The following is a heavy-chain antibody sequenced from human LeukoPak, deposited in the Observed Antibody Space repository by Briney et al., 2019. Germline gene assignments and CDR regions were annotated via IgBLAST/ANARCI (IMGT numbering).Heavy chain of an antibody. CDR3: ARARDIVALFDY. J-gene: IGHJ4*02. V-gene: IGHV3-7*01. CDR2: IKEDGNEK. D-gene: IGHD5-12*01. Sequence: GGSLRLSCEASGFSFSSYWMSWVRQAPGKGLEWVANIKEDGNEKYYVDSVKGRFTVSRDNTKNSLYLQMNSLRVEDTAVYYCARARDIVALFDYWGQGTLVTVSS. CDR1: GFSFSSYW.